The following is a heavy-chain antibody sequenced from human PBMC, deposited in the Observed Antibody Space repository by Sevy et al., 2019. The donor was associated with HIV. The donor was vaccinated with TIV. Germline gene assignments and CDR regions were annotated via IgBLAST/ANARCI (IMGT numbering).Heavy chain of an antibody. CDR1: GFTFTTYE. Sequence: GGSLRLSCAASGFTFTTYEMNWVRQGPGKGLEWVSYISSSGSTIYYADSVKGRFTISRDNAKNSLYLQMNSLRAEDTAVYYCARGEWGGVRYWGQGTLVTVSS. CDR3: ARGEWGGVRY. V-gene: IGHV3-48*03. J-gene: IGHJ4*02. CDR2: ISSSGSTI. D-gene: IGHD3-16*01.